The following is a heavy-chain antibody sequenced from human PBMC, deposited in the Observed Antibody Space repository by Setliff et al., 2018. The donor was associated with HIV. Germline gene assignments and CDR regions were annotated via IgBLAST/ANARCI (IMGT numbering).Heavy chain of an antibody. CDR2: IHYSGRT. V-gene: IGHV4-31*03. D-gene: IGHD2-15*01. CDR3: ARAPFRGGSFGWFDP. J-gene: IGHJ5*02. CDR1: GDSISSGGFY. Sequence: SETLSLTCTVSGDSISSGGFYCNWFRQYPEKGLEWIGWIHYSGRTNFNPSLRSRATISFDTSKIQFSLNLTSVTAADTAVYYCARAPFRGGSFGWFDPWGQGTLVTAPQ.